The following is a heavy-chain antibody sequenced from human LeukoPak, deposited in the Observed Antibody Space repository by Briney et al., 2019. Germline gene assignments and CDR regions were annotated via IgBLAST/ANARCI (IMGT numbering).Heavy chain of an antibody. CDR1: GFTFSDYY. CDR3: ARVFGSDDHFDY. V-gene: IGHV3-11*04. J-gene: IGHJ4*02. CDR2: ISRGSDTI. Sequence: PGGSLRLSCAASGFTFSDYYMTWIRQAPGKGLEWVSYISRGSDTIYYADSVKGRFTISRDNAKNSLYLQMNSLRDEDTAVYYCARVFGSDDHFDYWGQGTLVTVSS. D-gene: IGHD3-10*02.